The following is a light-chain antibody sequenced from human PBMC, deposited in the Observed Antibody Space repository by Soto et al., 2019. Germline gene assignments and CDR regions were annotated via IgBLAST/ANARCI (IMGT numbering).Light chain of an antibody. J-gene: IGLJ1*01. V-gene: IGLV2-14*03. CDR3: SSFAGSNYV. Sequence: QAVVTQPASVSGSPGQSITISCTGTISDVGGYNFVSWYQQYPGKAPKLMICDVSNRPSGVSNRFSGSKSGNTASLTSSGLQAEDEAESYCSSFAGSNYVFGTGTKLTVL. CDR2: DVS. CDR1: ISDVGGYNF.